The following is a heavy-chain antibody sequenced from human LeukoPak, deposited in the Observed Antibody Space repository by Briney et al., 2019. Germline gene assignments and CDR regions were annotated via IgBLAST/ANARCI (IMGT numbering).Heavy chain of an antibody. V-gene: IGHV4-4*07. Sequence: PSETLPLTCTVSGGSINSQYWSWIRQPAGKGLEWIGRMYTNGESDYNPSLKSRVTMSVDTSKKQFSLKLNSMTAAATAVYYCARGYYGGAVDSWGQGILVIVSS. CDR3: ARGYYGGAVDS. CDR2: MYTNGES. J-gene: IGHJ4*02. D-gene: IGHD3-16*01. CDR1: GGSINSQY.